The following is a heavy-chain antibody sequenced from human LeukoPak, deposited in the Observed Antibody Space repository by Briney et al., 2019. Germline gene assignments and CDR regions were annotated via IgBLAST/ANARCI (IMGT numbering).Heavy chain of an antibody. D-gene: IGHD1-26*01. Sequence: SETLSLTCAVYGGSFSGYYWSWIRQPPGKGLEWIGYIYYSGGTNYNPSLKSRVTISVDTSKNQFSLKLSSVTAADTAVYYCARVGIVPVFDIWGQGTMVTVSS. V-gene: IGHV4-59*01. J-gene: IGHJ3*02. CDR2: IYYSGGT. CDR1: GGSFSGYY. CDR3: ARVGIVPVFDI.